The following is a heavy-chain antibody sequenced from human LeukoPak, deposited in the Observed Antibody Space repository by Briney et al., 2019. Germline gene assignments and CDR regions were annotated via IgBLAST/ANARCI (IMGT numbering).Heavy chain of an antibody. J-gene: IGHJ4*02. CDR1: GGSFSGYY. D-gene: IGHD3-3*01. CDR2: INHSGST. CDR3: ARRDPPVFGALR. V-gene: IGHV4-34*01. Sequence: SETLSLTCAVYGGSFSGYYWSWIRQPPGKGLEWIGEINHSGSTNYNPSLKSRVTISVDTSKNQFSLKLSSVTAADTAVYYCARRDPPVFGALRWGQGTLVTVSS.